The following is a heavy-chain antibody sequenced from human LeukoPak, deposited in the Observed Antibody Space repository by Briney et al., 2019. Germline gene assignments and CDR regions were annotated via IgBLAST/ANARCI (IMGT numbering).Heavy chain of an antibody. CDR1: GFPFSSYE. Sequence: GGSLRLSCAASGFPFSSYEMNWVRQAPGKGLEWVSYISSSGSTIYYADSVKGRFTISRDNAKNSLYLQMNSLRAEDTAVYYCARDTRALFDYWGQGTLVTVSS. J-gene: IGHJ4*02. CDR3: ARDTRALFDY. CDR2: ISSSGSTI. V-gene: IGHV3-48*03.